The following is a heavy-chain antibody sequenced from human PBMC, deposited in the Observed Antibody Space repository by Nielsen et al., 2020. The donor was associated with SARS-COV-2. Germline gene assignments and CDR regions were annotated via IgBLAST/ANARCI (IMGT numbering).Heavy chain of an antibody. D-gene: IGHD1-26*01. CDR2: INVGNGNT. J-gene: IGHJ6*02. CDR1: GYSFTSYA. Sequence: ASVKVSCKASGYSFTSYAMHWVWQAPGQRLEWMGWINVGNGNTKYSQKFQGRVTFTRDTSASTAYMELSSLILEDTAVYYCAIERSREYGIDVWGQRTTVAVSS. V-gene: IGHV1-3*01. CDR3: AIERSREYGIDV.